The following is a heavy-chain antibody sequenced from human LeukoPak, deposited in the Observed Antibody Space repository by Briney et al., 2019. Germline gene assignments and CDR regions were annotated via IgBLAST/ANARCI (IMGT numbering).Heavy chain of an antibody. D-gene: IGHD2-21*02. J-gene: IGHJ4*02. Sequence: SGGSLRLSCAASGFTFSSYSMNWVRQAPGKGLEWVSYISSSSSIIYYADSVKGRFTISRDNAKNSLYLQMNSLRAEDTAVYYCARDTLTRAFVVVTAIPRGSDYWGQGTLVTVSS. V-gene: IGHV3-48*01. CDR2: ISSSSSII. CDR1: GFTFSSYS. CDR3: ARDTLTRAFVVVTAIPRGSDY.